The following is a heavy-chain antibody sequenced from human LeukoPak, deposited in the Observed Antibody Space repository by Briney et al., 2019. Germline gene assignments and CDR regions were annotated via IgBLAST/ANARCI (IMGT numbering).Heavy chain of an antibody. V-gene: IGHV4-34*01. CDR3: ARGDSSSSRDY. CDR1: GGSFSGYY. J-gene: IGHJ4*02. D-gene: IGHD6-13*01. CDR2: INHSGST. Sequence: SETLSLTCAVYGGSFSGYYWSWIRQPPGKGLEWIGEINHSGSTNYNPSLKSRVTISVDTSKNQFSLKLSSVTAADTAVYYCARGDSSSSRDYSGQGTLVTVSS.